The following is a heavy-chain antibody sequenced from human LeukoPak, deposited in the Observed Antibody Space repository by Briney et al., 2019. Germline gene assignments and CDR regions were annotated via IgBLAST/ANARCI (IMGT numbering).Heavy chain of an antibody. CDR3: ATSGGYYDSSGYSNLFDY. J-gene: IGHJ4*02. CDR2: MSPNSGNT. D-gene: IGHD3-22*01. Sequence: ASVKVSCKASGYTFTSYDINWVRRTGQGLEWMGWMSPNSGNTGYAQKFQGRVTMTRDTSISTAYMELSSLRSEDTAVYYCATSGGYYDSSGYSNLFDYWGQGTLVTVSS. CDR1: GYTFTSYD. V-gene: IGHV1-8*01.